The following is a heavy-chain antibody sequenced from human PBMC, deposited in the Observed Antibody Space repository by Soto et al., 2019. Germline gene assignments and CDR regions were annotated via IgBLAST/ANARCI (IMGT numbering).Heavy chain of an antibody. CDR1: GFTFSTYA. Sequence: PGGSLRLSCAASGFTFSTYAMSWVRQAPGKGLEWVSTISGNGGSTYYADSVKGRFTISRDNSKNTLYLQMNSLRAEDTAVYYCARDRVESGYPEYFQHWGQGTLVTVSS. V-gene: IGHV3-23*01. D-gene: IGHD3-22*01. CDR3: ARDRVESGYPEYFQH. CDR2: ISGNGGST. J-gene: IGHJ1*01.